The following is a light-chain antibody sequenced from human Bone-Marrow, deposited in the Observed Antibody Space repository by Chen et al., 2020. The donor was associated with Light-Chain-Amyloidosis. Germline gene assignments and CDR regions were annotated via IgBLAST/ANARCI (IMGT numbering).Light chain of an antibody. CDR3: MQGSHWLHT. CDR1: QSLVHSDGSIY. CDR2: KVS. V-gene: IGKV2-30*02. J-gene: IGKJ2*01. Sequence: DVVMTQSPLSLPVTLGQPAAISCRSSQSLVHSDGSIYLNWLQQRPGQSPRRLIYKVSNRDSGIPDRFSGSGSDTDFTLRISRVEAEDVAIYYCMQGSHWLHTFGQGTKIEIK.